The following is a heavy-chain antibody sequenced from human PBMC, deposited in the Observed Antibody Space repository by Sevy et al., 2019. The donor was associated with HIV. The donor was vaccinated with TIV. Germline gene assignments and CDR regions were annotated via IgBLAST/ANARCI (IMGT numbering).Heavy chain of an antibody. CDR1: GFIFSSYW. D-gene: IGHD1-26*01. V-gene: IGHV3-74*01. CDR3: AADSAWESFSRFES. J-gene: IGHJ4*02. Sequence: GGSLRLSCAASGFIFSSYWMHWVRQAPGKGLMWVSRVKGDGSSIIYADSVKGRFTISRDNAKNTLYLQMNSLRVEDTAVYYCAADSAWESFSRFESWGQGTLVTVSS. CDR2: VKGDGSSI.